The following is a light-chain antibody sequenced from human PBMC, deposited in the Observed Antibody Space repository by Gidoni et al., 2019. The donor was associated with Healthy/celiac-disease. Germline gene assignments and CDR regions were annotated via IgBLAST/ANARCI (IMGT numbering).Light chain of an antibody. CDR2: WAS. V-gene: IGKV4-1*01. CDR3: QQYYSTPRT. CDR1: QSVLYSSNNKNY. J-gene: IGKJ1*01. Sequence: DIVMTQSPDSLAVSLGERATINCKSSQSVLYSSNNKNYLAWYQQKPGQPPKLLIYWASTWESGVPDRFSGSGSGTDFTLTISSLQAEDVAVYYCQQYYSTPRTFXXXTKVEIK.